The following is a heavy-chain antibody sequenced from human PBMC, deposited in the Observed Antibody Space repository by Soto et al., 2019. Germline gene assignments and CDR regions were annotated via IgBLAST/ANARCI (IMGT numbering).Heavy chain of an antibody. V-gene: IGHV1-8*01. CDR1: GYTFTNYD. CDR3: TRAQFEFGSYFGLDV. CDR2: MNPDSENT. D-gene: IGHD3-10*01. J-gene: IGHJ6*02. Sequence: QVHLVQSGAEVKQPGASVRVSCKASGYTFTNYDITWVRQATGQGLEWMGWMNPDSENTGSPQTFQGRVTMTVNTSIKTAYMELTSLRSEDTAVYYCTRAQFEFGSYFGLDVWGQGTTVNVSS.